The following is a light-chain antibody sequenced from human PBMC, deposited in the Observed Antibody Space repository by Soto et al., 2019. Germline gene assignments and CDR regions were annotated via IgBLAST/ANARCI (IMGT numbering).Light chain of an antibody. CDR3: QQYKNWPL. V-gene: IGKV1-5*03. Sequence: DIQMPQSASTLYGSVGDLVTSTFRASQTISSWLAWYQQKPGKAPKLLIYKASSLKSGVPSRFSGSGSGTEFTLTISSLQSEDFAVYYCQQYKNWPLFGQGTRLEI. CDR2: KAS. J-gene: IGKJ5*01. CDR1: QTISSW.